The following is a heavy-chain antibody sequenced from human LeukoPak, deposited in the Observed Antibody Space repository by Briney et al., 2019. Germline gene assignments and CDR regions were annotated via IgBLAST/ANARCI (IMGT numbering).Heavy chain of an antibody. Sequence: GGSLRLSCAASGFTFSTYGMSWVRQAPGEGVEWVSAISGNGGSTYYADSVKGRFTISRDNSKNTLSLQMNSLRAEDTAVYYCAKDLSWYCSGGSCSLLSFDYWGREPWSPSPQ. CDR2: ISGNGGST. CDR1: GFTFSTYG. V-gene: IGHV3-23*01. CDR3: AKDLSWYCSGGSCSLLSFDY. D-gene: IGHD2-15*01. J-gene: IGHJ4*02.